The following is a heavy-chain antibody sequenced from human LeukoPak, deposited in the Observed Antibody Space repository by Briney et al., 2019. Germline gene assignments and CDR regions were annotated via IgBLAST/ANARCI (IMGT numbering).Heavy chain of an antibody. CDR2: IHTSGGP. CDR3: ARLHYDFWRFDP. J-gene: IGHJ5*02. Sequence: SETLSLTCPVAGDSINTYYWSWIRPPPGKGLEWIGHIHTSGGPTYNPSLKSRVTISIDTSKNQSSLKLISVTAADTAVYYCARLHYDFWRFDPWGQGTLVTVSS. D-gene: IGHD3-3*01. V-gene: IGHV4-4*08. CDR1: GDSINTYY.